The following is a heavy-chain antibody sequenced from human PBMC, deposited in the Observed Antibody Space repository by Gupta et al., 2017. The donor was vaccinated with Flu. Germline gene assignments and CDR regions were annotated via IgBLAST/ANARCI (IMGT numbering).Heavy chain of an antibody. CDR2: INPDGGAT. Sequence: QWVRQAPGEGLERVGKINPDGGATSYAQDFQGRVAMNRDPSTNTVYMGLSRRRTVNTAVYYGARDGLYYGSVTFETPNDYYFMGGWGKGTTVTVS. J-gene: IGHJ6*03. CDR3: ARDGLYYGSVTFETPNDYYFMGG. V-gene: IGHV1-46*01. D-gene: IGHD3-10*01.